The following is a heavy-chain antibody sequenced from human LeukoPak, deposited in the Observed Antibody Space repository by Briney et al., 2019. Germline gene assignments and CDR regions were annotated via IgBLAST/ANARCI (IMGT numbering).Heavy chain of an antibody. Sequence: PGESLKISCKGSGYSFSSYWIGCVRQMPGKGLEWMGIIYPGDSDIRYSPSFQGQVTISADESITTAYLQWSSLKASDTAMYYCARWRKGAPGSFLFDYWGQGTLVTVSS. V-gene: IGHV5-51*01. CDR1: GYSFSSYW. CDR2: IYPGDSDI. J-gene: IGHJ4*02. CDR3: ARWRKGAPGSFLFDY. D-gene: IGHD3-10*01.